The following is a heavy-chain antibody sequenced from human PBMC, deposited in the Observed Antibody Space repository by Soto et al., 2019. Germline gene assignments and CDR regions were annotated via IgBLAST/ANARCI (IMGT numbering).Heavy chain of an antibody. J-gene: IGHJ3*02. V-gene: IGHV3-30-3*01. CDR2: ISYDGSNK. CDR3: ARDRLGLYDFWSDSNDAFDI. D-gene: IGHD3-3*01. Sequence: GGSLRLSCAASGFTFSSYAMHWVRQAPGKGLEWVAVISYDGSNKYYADSVKGRFTISRDNSKNTLYLQMNSLSSEDTAVYYCARDRLGLYDFWSDSNDAFDIWGQGTMVTVSS. CDR1: GFTFSSYA.